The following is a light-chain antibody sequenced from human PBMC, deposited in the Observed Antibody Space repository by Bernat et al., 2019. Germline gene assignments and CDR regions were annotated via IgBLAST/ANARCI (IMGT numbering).Light chain of an antibody. CDR3: NSRDSSGNNWV. CDR2: GKN. J-gene: IGLJ3*02. CDR1: SLRSYF. V-gene: IGLV3-19*01. Sequence: SSELTQVPDVSVALGQTVRITCQGDSLRSYFATWYQQKPGQAALLVIYGKNNWPSGIPDRFSGYSSGTTSSLTIAGAQAEDEADDYCNSRDSSGNNWVFGGGTKLTVL.